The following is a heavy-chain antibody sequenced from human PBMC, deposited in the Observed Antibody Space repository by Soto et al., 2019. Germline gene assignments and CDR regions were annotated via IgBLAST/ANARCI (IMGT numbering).Heavy chain of an antibody. V-gene: IGHV1-18*03. CDR3: ARGGSGSYWVGWFDP. Sequence: ASVKVSCKASGYTFTSYGISWVRQAPGQGLEWMGWINPYNGNTNYAQKLQGRVTMTADTSTSTAYMELRSLSSDEMAVYYCARGGSGSYWVGWFDPWGQGTLVTVSS. J-gene: IGHJ5*02. D-gene: IGHD3-10*01. CDR2: INPYNGNT. CDR1: GYTFTSYG.